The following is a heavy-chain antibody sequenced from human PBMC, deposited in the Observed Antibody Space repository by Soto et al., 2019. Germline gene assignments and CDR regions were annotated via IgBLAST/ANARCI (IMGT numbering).Heavy chain of an antibody. CDR1: GYTFTSYG. D-gene: IGHD1-26*01. Sequence: ASVKVSCTASGYTFTSYGISWVRQAPGQGLEWMGWISAYNGNTNYAQKLQGRVTMTTDTSTSTAYMELRSLRSDDTAVYYCARDLVVGANRVHNWFDPWGQGTLVTVSS. CDR2: ISAYNGNT. V-gene: IGHV1-18*01. J-gene: IGHJ5*02. CDR3: ARDLVVGANRVHNWFDP.